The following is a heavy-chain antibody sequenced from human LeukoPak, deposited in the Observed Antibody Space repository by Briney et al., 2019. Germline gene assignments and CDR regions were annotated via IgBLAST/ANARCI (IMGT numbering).Heavy chain of an antibody. CDR2: IYTSGST. J-gene: IGHJ4*02. D-gene: IGHD3-22*01. Sequence: SETLSLTCTVSGGSISSYYWSWIRQPPGKGLEWIGYIYTSGSTNYNPSLKSRVTISVDTSKNQFSLKLSSVTAADTAVYYCARQVQNYYDSSGFYPTYYFDYWGQGTLLTVSS. V-gene: IGHV4-4*09. CDR1: GGSISSYY. CDR3: ARQVQNYYDSSGFYPTYYFDY.